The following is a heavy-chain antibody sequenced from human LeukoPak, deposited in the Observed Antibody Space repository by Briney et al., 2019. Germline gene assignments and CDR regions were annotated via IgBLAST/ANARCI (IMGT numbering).Heavy chain of an antibody. CDR2: IYYSGST. CDR3: ARASRIVVVTAISNWFDP. V-gene: IGHV4-31*03. CDR1: GGSISSGGYY. Sequence: SETLSLTCTVSGGSISSGGYYWSWIRQHPGKGLEWIGYIYYSGSTYYNPSLKSRVTISVDTSKNQFSLKLSSVTAADTAVYYCARASRIVVVTAISNWFDPWGQGTLVTVSS. J-gene: IGHJ5*02. D-gene: IGHD2-21*02.